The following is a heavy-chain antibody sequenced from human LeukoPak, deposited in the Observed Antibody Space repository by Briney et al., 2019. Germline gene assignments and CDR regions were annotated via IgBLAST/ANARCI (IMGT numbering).Heavy chain of an antibody. V-gene: IGHV3-7*01. CDR2: IRQDGSEK. CDR3: ARSRLGGRGAFDI. Sequence: GGSLRLSCAASGFTFSSNWMTWVRQAPGKGLEWVANIRQDGSEKYYVDSVKGRFTISRDNAKNSLYLQMNSLRAEDTAVYYCARSRLGGRGAFDIWGQGTVVTVSS. J-gene: IGHJ3*02. CDR1: GFTFSSNW. D-gene: IGHD1-1*01.